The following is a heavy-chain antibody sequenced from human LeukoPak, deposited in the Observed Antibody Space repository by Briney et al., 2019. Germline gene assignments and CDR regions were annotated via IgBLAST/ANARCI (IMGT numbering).Heavy chain of an antibody. CDR2: ISAYNGNT. CDR1: GYTFTSYG. Sequence: ASVKVSCKASGYTFTSYGISWVRQVPGQGLEWMGWISAYNGNTNYAQKLQGRVTMTTDTSTSTAYMELRSLRSDDTAVYYCARGAITIFGVVHYYMDVWGKGTTVTVSS. J-gene: IGHJ6*03. CDR3: ARGAITIFGVVHYYMDV. V-gene: IGHV1-18*01. D-gene: IGHD3-3*01.